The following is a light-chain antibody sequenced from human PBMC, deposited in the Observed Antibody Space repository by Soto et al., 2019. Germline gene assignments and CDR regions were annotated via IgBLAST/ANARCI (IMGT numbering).Light chain of an antibody. Sequence: DLQMTQSPSTLSASVGDRFTISCRASQNIRTFLAWYQHKTGKAPKLLIYQASSLENGVPSRFSGSGSGTEFTLTISSLQPDDFATYYCQQYESYPWTFGQGTKVEIK. J-gene: IGKJ1*01. CDR3: QQYESYPWT. V-gene: IGKV1-5*03. CDR1: QNIRTF. CDR2: QAS.